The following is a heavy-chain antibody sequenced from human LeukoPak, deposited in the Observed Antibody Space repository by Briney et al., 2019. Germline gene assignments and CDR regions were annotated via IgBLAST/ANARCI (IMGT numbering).Heavy chain of an antibody. CDR2: INHSGST. CDR3: AREGLRFLEWLSSDYYMDV. V-gene: IGHV4-34*01. Sequence: SETLSLACAVYGGSFSGYYWSWIRQPPGKGLEWIGEINHSGSTNYNPSLKSRVTISVDTSKNQFSLKLSSVTAADTAVYYCAREGLRFLEWLSSDYYMDVWGKGTTVTVSS. D-gene: IGHD3-3*01. CDR1: GGSFSGYY. J-gene: IGHJ6*03.